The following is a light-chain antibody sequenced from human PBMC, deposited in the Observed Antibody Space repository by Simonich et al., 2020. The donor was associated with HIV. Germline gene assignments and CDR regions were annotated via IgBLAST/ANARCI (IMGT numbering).Light chain of an antibody. V-gene: IGKV1-NL1*01. CDR2: SAS. Sequence: DIQMTQSPSSLSASVGDRVTITCRASQGISNSLAWYQQKPGTAPKVLLYSASRLESGVPSRFSGSGSWTDYTLTIISLQPEDFATYYCQQYYSTPQLTFGGGTKVEIK. CDR3: QQYYSTPQLT. CDR1: QGISNS. J-gene: IGKJ4*01.